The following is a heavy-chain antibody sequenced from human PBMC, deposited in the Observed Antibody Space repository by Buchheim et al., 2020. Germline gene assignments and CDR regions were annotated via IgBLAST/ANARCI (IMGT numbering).Heavy chain of an antibody. CDR2: ISGRGAST. CDR1: GFTFSTYA. CDR3: AKDVAVAAMGGVDY. Sequence: EVQLLESGGGLVQPGGSLRLSCAASGFTFSTYALSWVRQTPGTGLEWVSGISGRGASTYYADSVKGRFTISRDNSKNTLYLQMNSLRAEDTAVYYCAKDVAVAAMGGVDYWGQGTL. D-gene: IGHD6-19*01. J-gene: IGHJ4*02. V-gene: IGHV3-23*01.